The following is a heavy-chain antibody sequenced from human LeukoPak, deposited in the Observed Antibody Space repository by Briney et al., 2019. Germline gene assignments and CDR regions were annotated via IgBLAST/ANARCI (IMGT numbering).Heavy chain of an antibody. CDR1: GFTFSSYG. CDR3: ARGGHYGSGSREPYGMDV. J-gene: IGHJ6*02. Sequence: GGSLRLSCAASGFTFSSYGMHWVRQAPGKGLEWVAVISYDGSNKYYADSVKGRFTISRDNSKNTLYLQMNSLRAEDTAVYYCARGGHYGSGSREPYGMDVWGQGTTVTVSS. CDR2: ISYDGSNK. V-gene: IGHV3-30*03. D-gene: IGHD3-10*01.